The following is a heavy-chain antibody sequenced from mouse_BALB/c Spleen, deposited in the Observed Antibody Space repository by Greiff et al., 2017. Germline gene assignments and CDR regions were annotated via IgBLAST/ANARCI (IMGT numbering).Heavy chain of an antibody. CDR1: GFTFSDFY. J-gene: IGHJ3*01. V-gene: IGHV7-1*02. Sequence: DVMLVESGGGLVQPGGSLRLSCATSGFTFSDFYMEWVRQPPGKRLEWIAASRNKANDYTTEYSASVKGRFIVSRDTSQSILYLQMNALRAEDTAIYYCARDAPHLAWFAYWGQGTLVTVSA. CDR2: SRNKANDYTT. CDR3: ARDAPHLAWFAY.